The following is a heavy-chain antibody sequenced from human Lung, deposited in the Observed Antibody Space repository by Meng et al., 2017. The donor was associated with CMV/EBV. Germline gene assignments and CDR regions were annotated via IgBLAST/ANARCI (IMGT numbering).Heavy chain of an antibody. CDR2: INQDGSEK. D-gene: IGHD2-15*01. Sequence: GGSXRLXCAASGFTFSNYWMSWVRQAPGKGLEWVASINQDGSEKHYMDSVKGRFTISRDNAKNALYLEMNSLRAEDTALYFCVRGSGREWFDPWGQGTRVTGYS. CDR1: GFTFSNYW. V-gene: IGHV3-7*04. J-gene: IGHJ5*02. CDR3: VRGSGREWFDP.